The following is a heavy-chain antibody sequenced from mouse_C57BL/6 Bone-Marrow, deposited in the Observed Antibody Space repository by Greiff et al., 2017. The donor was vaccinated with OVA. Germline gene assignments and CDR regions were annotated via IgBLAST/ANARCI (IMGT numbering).Heavy chain of an antibody. J-gene: IGHJ1*03. D-gene: IGHD1-1*01. Sequence: VMLVESGPGLVQPSQSLSITCTVSGFSLTSYGVHWVRQSPGKGLEWLGVIWSGGSTDYNAAFISRLSISKDNSKSQVFFKMNSLQADDTAIYYCARKGGYYYGSSYYWYFDVWGTGTTVTVSS. CDR3: ARKGGYYYGSSYYWYFDV. CDR2: IWSGGST. V-gene: IGHV2-2*01. CDR1: GFSLTSYG.